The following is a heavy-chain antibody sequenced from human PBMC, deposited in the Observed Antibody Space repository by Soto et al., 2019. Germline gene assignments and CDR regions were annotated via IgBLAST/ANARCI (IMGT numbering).Heavy chain of an antibody. CDR1: GYSFSNYG. CDR3: GRERQWEPVPY. Sequence: VQLVQSGGEVKQPGASVKVSCRASGYSFSNYGITWVRQAPGQGLEWMGWFSGYNSNTNYAQKFEGRARMTKDTTKSTAYLEVRSLRFDDTAVYYCGRERQWEPVPYWGQGPPVTVSS. D-gene: IGHD1-26*01. V-gene: IGHV1-18*01. CDR2: FSGYNSNT. J-gene: IGHJ4*02.